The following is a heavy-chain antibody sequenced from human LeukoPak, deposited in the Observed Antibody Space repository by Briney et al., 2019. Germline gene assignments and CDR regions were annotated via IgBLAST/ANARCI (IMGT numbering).Heavy chain of an antibody. Sequence: ASVKVSCKLSGYTLTELSMHWVRPAPGQGLEWMGGFDAEDGETIYAQKFQGRVTMTEDTSTDTAYMELSSLRSEATAVYYCATSDQYYYGSLYPWGQGTLVTVSS. CDR1: GYTLTELS. CDR3: ATSDQYYYGSLYP. CDR2: FDAEDGET. V-gene: IGHV1-24*01. D-gene: IGHD3-10*01. J-gene: IGHJ5*02.